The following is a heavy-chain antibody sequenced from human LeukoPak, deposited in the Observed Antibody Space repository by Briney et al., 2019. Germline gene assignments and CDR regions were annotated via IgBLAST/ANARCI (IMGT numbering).Heavy chain of an antibody. J-gene: IGHJ3*02. CDR3: ARVGATSAFDI. CDR2: VNSDGSST. Sequence: GGSLRLSCAASGFTFSSYWMHWVRQAPGKGLVWVSRVNSDGSSTSYADSVKGRFTISRDNAKNTLYLQMNCLRAEDTAVYYCARVGATSAFDIWGQGTMVTVSS. CDR1: GFTFSSYW. D-gene: IGHD1-26*01. V-gene: IGHV3-74*01.